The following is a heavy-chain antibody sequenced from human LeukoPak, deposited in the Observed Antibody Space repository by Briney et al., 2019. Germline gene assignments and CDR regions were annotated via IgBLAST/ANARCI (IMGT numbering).Heavy chain of an antibody. D-gene: IGHD6-13*01. CDR3: ARVAYSSTWGYFDY. V-gene: IGHV3-48*03. CDR2: ISISGSTI. Sequence: GGSLRLSCAASGFTSSSYEVNWVRQAPGKGLEWVPYISISGSTIYYADSVKGRFTISRDNAKNSLYLQMNSLRAEDTAVYYCARVAYSSTWGYFDYWGQGALVTVSS. J-gene: IGHJ4*02. CDR1: GFTSSSYE.